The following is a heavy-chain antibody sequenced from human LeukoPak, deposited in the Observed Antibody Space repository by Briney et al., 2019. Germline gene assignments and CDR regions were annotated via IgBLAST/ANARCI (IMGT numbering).Heavy chain of an antibody. CDR3: ARVSSSWTYYFDY. D-gene: IGHD6-13*01. CDR1: GGSLSSSSYY. V-gene: IGHV4-39*07. J-gene: IGHJ4*02. CDR2: IYYSGST. Sequence: SETLSLTCTVSGGSLSSSSYYWGWIRQPPGKGLEWIGSIYYSGSTYYNPSLKSRVTISVDTSKNQFSLKLSSVTAADTAVYYCARVSSSWTYYFDYRGQGTLVTVSS.